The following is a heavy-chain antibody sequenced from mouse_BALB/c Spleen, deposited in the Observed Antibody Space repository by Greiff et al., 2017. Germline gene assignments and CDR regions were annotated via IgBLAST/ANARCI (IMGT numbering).Heavy chain of an antibody. CDR2: INPNNGGT. J-gene: IGHJ3*01. Sequence: VQLQQFGSELVKPGASVKIPCKASGYTFTDYNMDWVKQSQGKSLEWIGDINPNNGGTSYNQKFKGKATLTVDKSSSTAYMELRSLTSEDTAVYYCARRGYDGGLTYSVQLTLVTISA. CDR3: ARRGYDGGLTY. CDR1: GYTFTDYN. D-gene: IGHD2-2*01. V-gene: IGHV1-18*01.